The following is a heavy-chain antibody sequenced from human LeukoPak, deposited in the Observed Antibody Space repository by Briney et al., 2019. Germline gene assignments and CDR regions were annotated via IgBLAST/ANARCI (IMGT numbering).Heavy chain of an antibody. CDR3: ARSSIGYYYYYYMDV. CDR2: IYPGDSDT. Sequence: GESLKISCKGSGYRFTSYWIGWVRQMPGKGLEWMGIIYPGDSDTRYSPSFQGQVTISADKSISTAYLQWSSLKASDTAMYYCARSSIGYYYYYYMDVWGKGTTVTVSS. CDR1: GYRFTSYW. V-gene: IGHV5-51*01. J-gene: IGHJ6*03. D-gene: IGHD6-6*01.